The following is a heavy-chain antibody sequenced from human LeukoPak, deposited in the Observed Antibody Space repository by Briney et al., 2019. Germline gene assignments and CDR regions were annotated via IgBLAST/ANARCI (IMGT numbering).Heavy chain of an antibody. CDR2: VYYSGTT. CDR1: DGSISRYY. CDR3: AREVAGTGYFQV. Sequence: PSETLSLTCTVSDGSISRYYWNWIRQPPGKALEWIGYVYYSGTTNYNPSLKSRVTISVDSSQNPFSLKLTSVTAADTPVYYCAREVAGTGYFQVWGLGAPVTVSS. J-gene: IGHJ1*01. D-gene: IGHD6-19*01. V-gene: IGHV4-59*01.